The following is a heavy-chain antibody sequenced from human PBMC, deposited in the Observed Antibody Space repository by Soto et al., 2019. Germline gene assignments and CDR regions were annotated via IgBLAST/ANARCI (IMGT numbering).Heavy chain of an antibody. CDR3: VKADVVGVVHARSFDP. Sequence: PXWCLRLSSAAYWFTFSNYYMYWVRQAPGKGLEYVSTITGNGHDTYYADSVKGRFIISRDNSKNILHLQMSSLRTDDMAVYYCVKADVVGVVHARSFDPWGQETVVTVSS. CDR2: ITGNGHDT. J-gene: IGHJ5*02. CDR1: WFTFSNYY. V-gene: IGHV3-64D*06. D-gene: IGHD2-2*01.